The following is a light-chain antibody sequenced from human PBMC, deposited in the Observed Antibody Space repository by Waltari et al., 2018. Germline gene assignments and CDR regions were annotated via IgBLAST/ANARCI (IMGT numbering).Light chain of an antibody. CDR3: VAWDDSLNGWV. J-gene: IGLJ3*02. CDR1: SSNSACNY. Sequence: QSVLTQPPSTSGTPGQRVTIYCSGSSSNSACNYVYWYQQFPGTAPNPPIDRNYQRPSGVPYPFSGSKSGTSASLAISGLQSEDETDYYCVAWDDSLNGWVFGGGTKLTVL. V-gene: IGLV1-47*01. CDR2: RNY.